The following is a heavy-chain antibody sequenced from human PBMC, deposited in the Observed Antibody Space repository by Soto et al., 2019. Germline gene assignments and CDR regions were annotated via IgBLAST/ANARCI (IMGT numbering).Heavy chain of an antibody. CDR2: IYSGGST. CDR1: GFTVSSNY. J-gene: IGHJ3*02. CDR3: ARITTDAFDI. Sequence: GSLRLSCAASGFTVSSNYMSWVRQAPGKGLEWVSVIYSGGSTNYADSVKGRFIISRDNSKNTLYFQMNSLRAEDTAVYYCARITTDAFDIWGQGTMVTVSS. V-gene: IGHV3-53*01. D-gene: IGHD1-1*01.